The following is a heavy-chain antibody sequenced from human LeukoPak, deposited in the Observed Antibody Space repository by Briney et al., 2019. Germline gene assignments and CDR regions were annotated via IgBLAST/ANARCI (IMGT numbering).Heavy chain of an antibody. CDR3: ARDRDNWNYFDY. CDR1: GYTFTVYY. D-gene: IGHD1-20*01. CDR2: INPNSGGT. J-gene: IGHJ4*02. V-gene: IGHV1-2*02. Sequence: ASVTVSFTASGYTFTVYYMHWVRQAPGQGLEWMGWINPNSGGTNYAQKFQGRGTMTRDTSISTAYMDLSRLRSDDTAVYYCARDRDNWNYFDYWGQGTLVTVSS.